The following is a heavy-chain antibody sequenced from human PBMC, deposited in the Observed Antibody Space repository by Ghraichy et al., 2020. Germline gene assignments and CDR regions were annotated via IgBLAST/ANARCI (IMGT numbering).Heavy chain of an antibody. CDR3: ARAVGSGYTYGYDDI. Sequence: GGSLRLSCAASGFTVSSNYMSWVRQAPGKGLECISYISDTAGTTIYYADSVEGRFTISRDNAKNSLYLQMNSLRAEDTAVYYCARAVGSGYTYGYDDIWGQGTLVTVSS. CDR2: ISDTAGTTI. CDR1: GFTVSSNY. J-gene: IGHJ4*02. V-gene: IGHV3-11*01. D-gene: IGHD5-18*01.